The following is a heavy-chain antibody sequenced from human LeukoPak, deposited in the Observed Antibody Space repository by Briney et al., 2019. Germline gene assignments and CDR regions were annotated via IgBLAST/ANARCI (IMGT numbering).Heavy chain of an antibody. CDR1: GGSISSYY. CDR2: IYYSGST. CDR3: ASSGYSYGGPED. D-gene: IGHD5-18*01. J-gene: IGHJ4*02. Sequence: SETLSLTCTVSGGSISSYYWSWIRQPPGKGLEWIGYIYYSGSTNYNPSLKSRVTISVDTSKNQFSLKLSSVTAADTAVHYCASSGYSYGGPEDWGQGTLVTVSS. V-gene: IGHV4-59*01.